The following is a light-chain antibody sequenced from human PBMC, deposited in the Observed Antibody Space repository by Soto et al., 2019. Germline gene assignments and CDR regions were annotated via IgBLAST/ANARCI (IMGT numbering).Light chain of an antibody. CDR1: NSDLGSFNF. CDR2: EVA. Sequence: QSALTQPASVSGSPGQSITISCTRTNSDLGSFNFVSWYQQHPGKAPKVIIYEVAKRPSGISDRFSGSKSGNMASLTISGLQVEDEADYYCCSDAGISTDFFGTGTKVTVL. V-gene: IGLV2-23*02. J-gene: IGLJ1*01. CDR3: CSDAGISTDF.